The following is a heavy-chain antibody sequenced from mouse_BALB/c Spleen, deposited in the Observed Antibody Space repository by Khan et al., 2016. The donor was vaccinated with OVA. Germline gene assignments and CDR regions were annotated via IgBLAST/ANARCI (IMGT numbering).Heavy chain of an antibody. V-gene: IGHV5-17*02. CDR2: ISSGSSTI. J-gene: IGHJ2*01. Sequence: EVKLVESGGGLVQPGGSRKLSCTASGFTFSRFGMHWVRQAPEKGLEWVAYISSGSSTIYYADTVKGRFTISRDNPTNTLFLQMTSLRSEDTAMYYCARDSNFDYWGQGTTLTVSS. CDR1: GFTFSRFG. CDR3: ARDSNFDY.